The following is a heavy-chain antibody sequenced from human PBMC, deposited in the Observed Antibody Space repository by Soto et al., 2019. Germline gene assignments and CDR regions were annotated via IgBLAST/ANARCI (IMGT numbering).Heavy chain of an antibody. Sequence: GGSLRLSCSASGFSISNFGMFWVRQAPGRGLEWISFISRSHSDIYYADSVKGRFTISRDNAKNSMFLQMNSLRDEDTAVYYCAKDSRWRDTAMVSFDYWGQGTLVTVSS. CDR1: GFSISNFG. D-gene: IGHD5-18*01. CDR3: AKDSRWRDTAMVSFDY. J-gene: IGHJ4*02. CDR2: ISRSHSDI. V-gene: IGHV3-48*03.